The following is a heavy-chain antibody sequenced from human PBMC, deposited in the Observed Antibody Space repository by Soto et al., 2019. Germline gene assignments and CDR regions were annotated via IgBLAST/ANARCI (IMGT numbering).Heavy chain of an antibody. Sequence: GGSLRLSCAASGFNFSPYWMHWLRQTPGKGLVWVSRINAEGITIYADSVKGRFTISRDNAKNMLYLQMTSLRAEDTAVYFCARGSNTAFDPWGQGTLVTVSS. CDR2: INAEGIT. V-gene: IGHV3-74*01. CDR3: ARGSNTAFDP. D-gene: IGHD2-21*02. CDR1: GFNFSPYW. J-gene: IGHJ5*02.